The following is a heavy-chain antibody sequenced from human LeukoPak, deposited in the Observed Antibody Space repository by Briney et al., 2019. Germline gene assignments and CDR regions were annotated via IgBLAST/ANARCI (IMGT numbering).Heavy chain of an antibody. V-gene: IGHV3-53*01. Sequence: PGGSLRLSCAASGFTVSTNYMSWVRQAPGKGLEWVSVIYTDGSTYYADSVKGRFTISRDNSKNTLSLQMNSLRAEDTAVYYCARDRVRREYSDSSGYRPDAFDIWGQGTMVTVSS. CDR1: GFTVSTNY. J-gene: IGHJ3*02. CDR2: IYTDGST. CDR3: ARDRVRREYSDSSGYRPDAFDI. D-gene: IGHD3-22*01.